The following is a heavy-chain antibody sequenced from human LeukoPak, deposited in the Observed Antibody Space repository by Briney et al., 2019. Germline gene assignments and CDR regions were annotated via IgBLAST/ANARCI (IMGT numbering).Heavy chain of an antibody. Sequence: SETLSLTCTVSGGSIISSSYNWGWIRQPPGKGLEWIGTIYHSGTTYYNPSFESRVAISVDTSKNQFSLEVTSVTAADTAVYYCARHPTGFPNWFDAWGQGNLVSVSS. CDR3: ARHPTGFPNWFDA. V-gene: IGHV4-39*01. J-gene: IGHJ5*02. CDR1: GGSIISSSYN. D-gene: IGHD2-8*02. CDR2: IYHSGTT.